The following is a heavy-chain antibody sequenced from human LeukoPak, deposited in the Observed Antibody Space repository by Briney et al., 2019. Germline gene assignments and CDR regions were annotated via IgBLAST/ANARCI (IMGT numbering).Heavy chain of an antibody. J-gene: IGHJ4*02. V-gene: IGHV4-39*01. CDR3: ARLSYGSGSHYNFYFDY. CDR2: IYYSGNT. Sequence: WVRQPPGKGLEWIGSIYYSGNTYYNPSLKSRVTISVDASKNQFSLNLSSVTAADTAVYYCARLSYGSGSHYNFYFDYWGQGTLVTVSA. D-gene: IGHD3-10*01.